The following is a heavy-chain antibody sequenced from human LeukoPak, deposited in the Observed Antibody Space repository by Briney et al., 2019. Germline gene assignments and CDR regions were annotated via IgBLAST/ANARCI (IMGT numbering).Heavy chain of an antibody. CDR1: GGSISSSSYY. CDR3: ARERIAVAGTHAPFDY. V-gene: IGHV4-39*07. CDR2: IYYSGST. J-gene: IGHJ4*02. D-gene: IGHD6-19*01. Sequence: SETLSLTCTVSGGSISSSSYYWGWIRQPPGKGLEWIGSIYYSGSTYYNPSLKSRVTISVDTSKNQFSLKLSSVTAADTAVYYCARERIAVAGTHAPFDYWGQGTLVTVSS.